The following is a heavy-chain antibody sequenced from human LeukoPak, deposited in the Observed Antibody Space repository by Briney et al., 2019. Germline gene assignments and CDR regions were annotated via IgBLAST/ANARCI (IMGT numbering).Heavy chain of an antibody. CDR2: IYPGDSDT. V-gene: IGHV5-51*01. Sequence: GESLKISCKGSGYSFTSYWIGWVRQMPGKGLEWMGIIYPGDSDTRYSPSFQGQVTISADKSISTAYLQWSSLKASDTAMYYCARLTPRVGARSYMDVWGKGTTVTVSS. D-gene: IGHD3-16*01. CDR1: GYSFTSYW. CDR3: ARLTPRVGARSYMDV. J-gene: IGHJ6*03.